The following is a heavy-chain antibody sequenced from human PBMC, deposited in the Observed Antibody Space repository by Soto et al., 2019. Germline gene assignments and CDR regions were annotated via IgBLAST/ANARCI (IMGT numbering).Heavy chain of an antibody. J-gene: IGHJ6*02. Sequence: PGGSLRLSCAASGFTFSSYSMNWVRQAPGKGLEWVSSISSSSSYIYYADSVKGRFTISRDNAKNSLYLQMNSLRAEDTAVYYCARGPSLRIAVACMDVWGQGTTVTVSS. V-gene: IGHV3-21*01. CDR1: GFTFSSYS. D-gene: IGHD6-19*01. CDR3: ARGPSLRIAVACMDV. CDR2: ISSSSSYI.